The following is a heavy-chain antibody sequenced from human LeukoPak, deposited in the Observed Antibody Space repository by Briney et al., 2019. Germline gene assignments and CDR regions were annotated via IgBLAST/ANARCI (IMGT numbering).Heavy chain of an antibody. CDR3: ARKYYYGPFDY. CDR2: IYYSGSA. D-gene: IGHD3-10*01. J-gene: IGHJ4*02. CDR1: NGSMSSYF. Sequence: PSETLSLTCTVSNGSMSSYFWSWIRQPPGKGLEWIGYIYYSGSANFNPSLKSRVTISVDTSKNQFSLKLSSVTAADTAVYYCARKYYYGPFDYWGQGTLVTVSS. V-gene: IGHV4-59*08.